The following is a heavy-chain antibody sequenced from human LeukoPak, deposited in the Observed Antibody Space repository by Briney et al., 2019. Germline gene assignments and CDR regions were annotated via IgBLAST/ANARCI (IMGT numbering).Heavy chain of an antibody. CDR3: ARGASRSFDY. Sequence: ALVKVSCKASEYTFTSYYMHWVRQATGQGLEWMGVMNTNSGNTGYAQRFRGRVTITRNTSISTAYMELSSLRSEDTAVYYCARGASRSFDYWGQGTLVTVSS. V-gene: IGHV1-8*03. CDR1: EYTFTSYY. CDR2: MNTNSGNT. J-gene: IGHJ4*02. D-gene: IGHD6-6*01.